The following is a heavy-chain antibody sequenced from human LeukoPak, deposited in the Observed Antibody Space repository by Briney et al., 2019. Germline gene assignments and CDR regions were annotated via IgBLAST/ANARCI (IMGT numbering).Heavy chain of an antibody. CDR2: IWPEGTTK. V-gene: IGHV3-33*08. CDR3: ARHNNAYDWDS. Sequence: PGGSLRLSCAASGFTFSDHAMAWVRQAPGKGLVWLTVIWPEGTTKYYADSVKGRFTVSRDNSKNTLYLQMNSLRVEDSAVYYCARHNNAYDWDSWGQGTLVTVSS. J-gene: IGHJ4*02. CDR1: GFTFSDHA. D-gene: IGHD5-12*01.